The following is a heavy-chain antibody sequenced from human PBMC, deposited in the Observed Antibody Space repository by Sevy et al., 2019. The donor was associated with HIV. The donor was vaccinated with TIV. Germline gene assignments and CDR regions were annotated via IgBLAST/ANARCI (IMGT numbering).Heavy chain of an antibody. D-gene: IGHD5-12*01. J-gene: IGHJ3*02. Sequence: SETLSLTCTVSGGSISSSSYYWGWIRQPPGKGLEWIGSIYYSGSTYYNPSLKSRVTLSVDTSKNQFSLKLSSVTAADTAVYYRARPFSDGYNPRWDDAFDIWGQGTMVTVSS. V-gene: IGHV4-39*01. CDR1: GGSISSSSYY. CDR2: IYYSGST. CDR3: ARPFSDGYNPRWDDAFDI.